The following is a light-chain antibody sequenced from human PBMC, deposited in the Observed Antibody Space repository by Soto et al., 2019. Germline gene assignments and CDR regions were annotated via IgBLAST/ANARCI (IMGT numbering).Light chain of an antibody. CDR3: QQYNNWPPIT. CDR2: SAS. Sequence: ETVVTQSPATLSVSPGERATLSCRASQGVSSNLAWYQQKPGQAPRLPIYSASTRATGIPARFSGSGSGTEFTLTISSLQSEDFAVYYCQQYNNWPPITLGQGTKLEIK. CDR1: QGVSSN. V-gene: IGKV3-15*01. J-gene: IGKJ2*01.